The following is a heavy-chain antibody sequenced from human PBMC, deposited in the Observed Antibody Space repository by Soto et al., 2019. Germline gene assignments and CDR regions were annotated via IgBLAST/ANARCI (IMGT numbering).Heavy chain of an antibody. CDR3: ARDGCSSSSCYHYFDY. CDR1: GYSISSGYF. J-gene: IGHJ4*02. D-gene: IGHD2-2*01. Sequence: SETLSLTCAVSGYSISSGYFWGWIRQPPGKGLEWIGSIYHSGSPYYNPSLQGRLTISVDTSKNQFSLKLSSVTAADTATYYCARDGCSSSSCYHYFDYWGQGTLVTVSS. V-gene: IGHV4-38-2*02. CDR2: IYHSGSP.